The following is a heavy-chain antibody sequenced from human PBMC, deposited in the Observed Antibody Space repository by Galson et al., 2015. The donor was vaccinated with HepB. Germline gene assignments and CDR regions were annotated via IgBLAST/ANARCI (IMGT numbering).Heavy chain of an antibody. D-gene: IGHD1-26*01. Sequence: SVKVSCKASGYTFTSYAMNWVRQAPGQGLEWMGWINTNTGNPTYAQGFTGRFVFSLDTSVSTAYLQISSLKAEDTAVYYCARDRPPPDGIYYYYYGMDVWGQGTTVTVSS. CDR1: GYTFTSYA. V-gene: IGHV7-4-1*02. CDR2: INTNTGNP. CDR3: ARDRPPPDGIYYYYYGMDV. J-gene: IGHJ6*02.